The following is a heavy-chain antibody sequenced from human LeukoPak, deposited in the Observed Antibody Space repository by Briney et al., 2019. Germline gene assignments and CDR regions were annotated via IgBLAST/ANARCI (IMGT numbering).Heavy chain of an antibody. CDR1: GFTFGDYA. V-gene: IGHV3-49*04. CDR3: TRDLGLLWFGELLGFDY. CDR2: IRSKAYGGTT. Sequence: GGSLRLSCTASGFTFGDYAMSWVRQAPGKGLEWVGFIRSKAYGGTTEYAASVKGKFTISRDDSKSIAYLQMNSLKTEDTAVYYCTRDLGLLWFGELLGFDYWGQGTPVTVSS. J-gene: IGHJ4*02. D-gene: IGHD3-10*01.